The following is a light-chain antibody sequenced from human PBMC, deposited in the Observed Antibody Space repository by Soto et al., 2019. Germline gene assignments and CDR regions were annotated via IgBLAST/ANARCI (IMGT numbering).Light chain of an antibody. CDR1: SSDVGGYNY. Sequence: QSALTQPASVSGSPGQSITISCTGTSSDVGGYNYVSWYQQHPGKAPKLMIYEVSNRPSGLSNRFSGSKSGNTASLTISGLQAEDEVDYYCSSYTGSSTVVFGGGTKLTVL. CDR2: EVS. CDR3: SSYTGSSTVV. J-gene: IGLJ2*01. V-gene: IGLV2-14*01.